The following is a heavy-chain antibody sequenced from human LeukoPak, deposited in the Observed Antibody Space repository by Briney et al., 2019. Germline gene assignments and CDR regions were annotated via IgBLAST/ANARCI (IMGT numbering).Heavy chain of an antibody. Sequence: GGSLRPSCAASGFTFSDYSMNWIRQAPGKGLEWISYISSSSSYTKYADSVKGRFTISRDNAKNSLYLQMNSLRAEGTAVYYCARGRYYGRGDYFDYWGQGTLVTVSS. CDR1: GFTFSDYS. V-gene: IGHV3-11*06. J-gene: IGHJ4*02. D-gene: IGHD3-10*02. CDR2: ISSSSSYT. CDR3: ARGRYYGRGDYFDY.